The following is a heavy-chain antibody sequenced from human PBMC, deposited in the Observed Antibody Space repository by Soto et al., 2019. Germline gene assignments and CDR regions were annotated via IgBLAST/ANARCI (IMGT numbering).Heavy chain of an antibody. CDR3: ERRLITHSNYDSFDV. V-gene: IGHV5-10-1*01. J-gene: IGHJ5*02. CDR2: IDPSDSYT. CDR1: GYNFIAYW. Sequence: GESLKISCQGFGYNFIAYWISWVRQTPGKGLEWMGRIDPSDSYTNYSPSFQGHGTISVDTSISTAYLQWSSLKASDTAIYYCERRLITHSNYDSFDVWGLGTLVTVSS. D-gene: IGHD4-4*01.